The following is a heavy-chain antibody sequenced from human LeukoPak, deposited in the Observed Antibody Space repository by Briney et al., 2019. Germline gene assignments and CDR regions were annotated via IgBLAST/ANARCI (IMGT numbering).Heavy chain of an antibody. D-gene: IGHD2-8*01. J-gene: IGHJ3*02. Sequence: PSQTLSLTCTVSGGSISSGDYYWSWIRQPPGKGLEWIGYIYYSGSTDYNPSLKSRVTISVDTSKNQFSLKMSSVTAADTAVYYCARAPNGFGAFDIWGPGTMVTVSS. CDR1: GGSISSGDYY. CDR2: IYYSGST. CDR3: ARAPNGFGAFDI. V-gene: IGHV4-30-4*01.